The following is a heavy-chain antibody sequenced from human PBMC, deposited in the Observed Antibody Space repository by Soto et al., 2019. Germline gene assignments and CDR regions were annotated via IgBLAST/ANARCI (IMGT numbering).Heavy chain of an antibody. D-gene: IGHD2-2*02. V-gene: IGHV1-69*13. Sequence: SVKVSFKASGGTFSGYAISWLRQAPGQGLEWMGEIIPMFGTSNYAQKFQGRVTITADESTSTAYMELSSLRSEDTAVYYCARGSCSSTSCYKEYYFDLWGQGTLVTVSS. CDR3: ARGSCSSTSCYKEYYFDL. J-gene: IGHJ4*02. CDR2: IIPMFGTS. CDR1: GGTFSGYA.